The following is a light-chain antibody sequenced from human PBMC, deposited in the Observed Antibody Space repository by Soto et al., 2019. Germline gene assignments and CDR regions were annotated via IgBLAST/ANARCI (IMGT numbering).Light chain of an antibody. Sequence: EIVLTQSPGTLSLSPGERATLSCRASQSVSSSYLAWYQQKPGQAPRLLIYGASSRATGIPDRFSGSGSGTDFTLTISRREPEYFAVYYCQQYGSSPTFGGGTKVEIK. CDR2: GAS. CDR3: QQYGSSPT. J-gene: IGKJ4*01. CDR1: QSVSSSY. V-gene: IGKV3-20*01.